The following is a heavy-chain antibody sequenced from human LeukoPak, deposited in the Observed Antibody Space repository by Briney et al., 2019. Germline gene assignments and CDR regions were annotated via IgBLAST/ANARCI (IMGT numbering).Heavy chain of an antibody. CDR1: GGSISNYY. J-gene: IGHJ4*02. V-gene: IGHV4-59*01. Sequence: PSETLSLTCTVSGGSISNYYWSWIRQPPGKGLEWVGYIYYSGTTNYNPSLKSRVTMLVDTSKNQFSLKLSSVTAADTAVYYCARQGQVLSPYYFDYWGQGTLVTVSS. D-gene: IGHD2-8*01. CDR3: ARQGQVLSPYYFDY. CDR2: IYYSGTT.